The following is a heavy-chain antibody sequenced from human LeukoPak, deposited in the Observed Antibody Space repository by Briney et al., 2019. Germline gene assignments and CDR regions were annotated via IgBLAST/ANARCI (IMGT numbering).Heavy chain of an antibody. CDR2: ISGSGGST. V-gene: IGHV3-23*01. CDR1: GFTFSDVW. J-gene: IGHJ3*02. CDR3: AKVRRGYYDSSGHYSNDAFDI. D-gene: IGHD3-22*01. Sequence: GGSLRLSCAASGFTFSDVWMSWVRQAPGKGLEWVSAISGSGGSTYYADSVKGRFTISRDNSKNTLYLQMNSLRAEDTAVYYCAKVRRGYYDSSGHYSNDAFDIWGQGTMVTVSS.